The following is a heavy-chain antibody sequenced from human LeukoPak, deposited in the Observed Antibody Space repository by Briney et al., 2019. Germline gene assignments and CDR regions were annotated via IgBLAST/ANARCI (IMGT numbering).Heavy chain of an antibody. V-gene: IGHV4-61*02. J-gene: IGHJ4*02. CDR2: IYTSGST. CDR3: ARISGYSYAHFDY. Sequence: SETLSLTCTVSGGSINSGNYYWSWIRQPAGKGLEWIGRIYTSGSTNYNPSLKSRVTISVDTSKHQFSLNLSSVTAADTAVYYCARISGYSYAHFDYWGQGTLVTVSS. CDR1: GGSINSGNYY. D-gene: IGHD5-18*01.